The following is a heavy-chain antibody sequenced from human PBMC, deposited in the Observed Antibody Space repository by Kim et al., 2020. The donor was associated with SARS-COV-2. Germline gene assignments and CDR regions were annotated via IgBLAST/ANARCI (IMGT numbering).Heavy chain of an antibody. J-gene: IGHJ6*01. CDR3: SRDNIVVVSPAMGDMAYG. V-gene: IGHV4-59*13. CDR2: IYYSGST. Sequence: SETLSLTCTVSGGSISSYYWSWIRQPPGKGLEWIGYIYYSGSTNYNPSLKSRVTISVDTSKNQFSLKLSSVTAADTAVDYCSRDNIVVVSPAMGDMAYG. D-gene: IGHD2-2*01. CDR1: GGSISSYY.